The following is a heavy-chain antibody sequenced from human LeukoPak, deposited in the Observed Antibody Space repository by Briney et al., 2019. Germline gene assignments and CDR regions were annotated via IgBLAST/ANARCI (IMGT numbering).Heavy chain of an antibody. Sequence: SETLSLTCIVSGGSISSSSYYWVWIRQPPGKGLEWIGTISYSASTFYNPSLKSRVTISVDTSKNQFSLKLSSVTAADTAVYYCARGKLRQGLDYWGQGTLVTVSS. CDR1: GGSISSSSYY. CDR2: ISYSAST. J-gene: IGHJ4*02. D-gene: IGHD1-26*01. V-gene: IGHV4-39*01. CDR3: ARGKLRQGLDY.